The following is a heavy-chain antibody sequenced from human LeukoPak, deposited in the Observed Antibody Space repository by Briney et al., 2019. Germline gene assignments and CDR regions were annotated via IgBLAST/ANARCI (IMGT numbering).Heavy chain of an antibody. V-gene: IGHV3-72*01. J-gene: IGHJ3*02. CDR2: IRRGTNSYTT. CDR1: GFTFSNYI. D-gene: IGHD3-16*01. Sequence: GGSLRLSCAASGFTFSNYILDWVRQAPGKGLEWVGRIRRGTNSYTTEYAASVKGRFIISRDDSKNSVYLHMNSLKTEDTAVYHCTRDGGEGGNSAFDIWGQGTMVTVSS. CDR3: TRDGGEGGNSAFDI.